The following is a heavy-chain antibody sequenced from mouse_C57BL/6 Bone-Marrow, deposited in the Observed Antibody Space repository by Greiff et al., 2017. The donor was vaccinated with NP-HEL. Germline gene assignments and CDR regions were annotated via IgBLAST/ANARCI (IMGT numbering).Heavy chain of an antibody. V-gene: IGHV14-4*01. CDR3: TRLITTVVARYFDV. CDR2: IDPENGDT. CDR1: GFNIKDDY. Sequence: VQLKESGAELVRPGASVKLSCTASGFNIKDDYMHWVKQRPEQGLEWIGWIDPENGDTEYASKFQGKATITADTSSNTAYLQLSSLTSEDTAVYYCTRLITTVVARYFDVWGTGTTVTVSS. J-gene: IGHJ1*03. D-gene: IGHD1-1*01.